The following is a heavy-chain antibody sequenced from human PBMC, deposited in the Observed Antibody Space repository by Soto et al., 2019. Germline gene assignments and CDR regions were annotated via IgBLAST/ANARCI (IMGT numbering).Heavy chain of an antibody. D-gene: IGHD3-10*01. J-gene: IGHJ6*03. Sequence: SVPTLVNPTQTLTLTXTFSGFSLTTSGEAVGWIRQPPGKALEWLALIYWDDDKRSSPSLKSRLTITKDTSKNQVVLTMTNIDPVDTATYYCAHIPGSGQLLYSYYYYMDVWGKGTTVTVSS. CDR1: GFSLTTSGEA. CDR3: AHIPGSGQLLYSYYYYMDV. V-gene: IGHV2-5*02. CDR2: IYWDDDK.